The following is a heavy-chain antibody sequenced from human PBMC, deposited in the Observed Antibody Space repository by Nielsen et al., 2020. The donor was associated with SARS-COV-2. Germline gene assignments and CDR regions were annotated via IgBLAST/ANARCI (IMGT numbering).Heavy chain of an antibody. J-gene: IGHJ6*02. V-gene: IGHV3-30*03. Sequence: GESLKISCAASGFTFSSYSMNWVRQAPGKGLEWVAVISYDGSNKYYADSVKGRFTISRDNSKNTLYLQMNSLRAEDTAVYYCARGFSVVLMVYAIGDYYYGMDVWGQGTTVTVSS. CDR3: ARGFSVVLMVYAIGDYYYGMDV. D-gene: IGHD2-8*01. CDR2: ISYDGSNK. CDR1: GFTFSSYS.